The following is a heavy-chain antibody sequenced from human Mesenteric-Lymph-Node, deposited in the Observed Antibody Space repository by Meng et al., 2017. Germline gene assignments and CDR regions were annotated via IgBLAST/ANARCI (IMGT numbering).Heavy chain of an antibody. CDR1: GYTFTAFY. V-gene: IGHV1-2*06. CDR3: ATGSSEISGPDAFDI. J-gene: IGHJ3*02. D-gene: IGHD1-26*01. Sequence: ASVKVSCKASGYTFTAFYMQWVRQAPGQGLEWVGRINPRSGDTDYAQKFQGRVTLIRDTTTSTSYMELSRLTSGDAAVYYCATGSSEISGPDAFDIWGQGTMVTVSS. CDR2: INPRSGDT.